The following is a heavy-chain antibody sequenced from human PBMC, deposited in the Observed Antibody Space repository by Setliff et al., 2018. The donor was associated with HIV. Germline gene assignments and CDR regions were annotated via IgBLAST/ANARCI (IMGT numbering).Heavy chain of an antibody. CDR1: GDTFSSYA. CDR2: IIPIFGTA. J-gene: IGHJ1*01. Sequence: SVKVSCKASGDTFSSYAINWVRQAPGQGLEWMGGIIPIFGTANYAQKFQGRVTITTDESTSTAYMELSSLRSEDTAVYYCARDHGDYGGYFQDWGQGTLVTVSS. V-gene: IGHV1-69*05. D-gene: IGHD4-17*01. CDR3: ARDHGDYGGYFQD.